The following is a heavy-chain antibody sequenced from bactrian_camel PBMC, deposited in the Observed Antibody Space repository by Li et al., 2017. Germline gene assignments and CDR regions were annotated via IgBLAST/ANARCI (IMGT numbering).Heavy chain of an antibody. CDR2: IAGSGPT. Sequence: VQLVESGGGAVQAGGSLRLSCAAGGAASRIECMGWFRQAPGKEREGVAVIAGSGPTGYADSVKGRFTNSKDNAKNTLYLQMNSLKVEDTAMYYCAALVRSGALCYTGSGFGNWGQGTQVTVS. V-gene: IGHV3S53*01. J-gene: IGHJ6*01. CDR3: AALVRSGALCYTGSGFGN. D-gene: IGHD2*01. CDR1: GAASRIEC.